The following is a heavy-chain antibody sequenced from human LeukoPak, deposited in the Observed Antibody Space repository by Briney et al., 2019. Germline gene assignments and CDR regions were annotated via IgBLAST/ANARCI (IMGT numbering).Heavy chain of an antibody. CDR2: IRSKANSYAT. Sequence: GGSLRLSCAASGFTFSGSAMHWVRQASAKGLEWVGRIRSKANSYATAYAASVKGRFTISRDDSKNTAYLQMNSLKTEDTAVYYCTSQDYYGSGSYYNIDYWGQGTLVTVSS. CDR3: TSQDYYGSGSYYNIDY. V-gene: IGHV3-73*01. CDR1: GFTFSGSA. D-gene: IGHD3-10*01. J-gene: IGHJ4*02.